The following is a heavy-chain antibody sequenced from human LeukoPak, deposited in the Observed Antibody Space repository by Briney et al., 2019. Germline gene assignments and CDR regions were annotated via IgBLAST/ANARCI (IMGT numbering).Heavy chain of an antibody. V-gene: IGHV4-39*07. D-gene: IGHD1-26*01. J-gene: IGHJ4*02. CDR1: GGSISSSSYY. CDR2: IYYSGST. CDR3: AGSLGSCEDY. Sequence: PSETLSLTCTVSGGSISSSSYYWGWIRQPPGKGLEWIGSIYYSGSTYYNPSLKSRVTISVDTSKNQFSLKLSSVTAADTAVYYCAGSLGSCEDYWGQGTLVTVSS.